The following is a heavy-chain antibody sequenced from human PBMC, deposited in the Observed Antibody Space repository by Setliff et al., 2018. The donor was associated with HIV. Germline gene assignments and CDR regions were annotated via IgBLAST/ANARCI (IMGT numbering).Heavy chain of an antibody. CDR3: ARVSVGGSIDF. D-gene: IGHD2-15*01. CDR1: GLTFSDFW. V-gene: IGHV3-74*01. CDR2: INTDGGSA. J-gene: IGHJ4*02. Sequence: PGGSLRLSCAASGLTFSDFWMHWVRQVPGKGLVWVSRINTDGGSANYADSVKGRFTVSRDNSKNTLYLQMGSLRNEDMAVYYCARVSVGGSIDFWGQGTLVTVSS.